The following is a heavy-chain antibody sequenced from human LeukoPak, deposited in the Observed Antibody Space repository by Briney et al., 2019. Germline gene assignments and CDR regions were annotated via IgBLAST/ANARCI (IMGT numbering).Heavy chain of an antibody. J-gene: IGHJ4*02. D-gene: IGHD1-26*01. CDR3: ARVSDGRAFDY. CDR1: GGSITSANYY. V-gene: IGHV4-39*07. Sequence: SETLSLTCTVSGGSITSANYYWACIRQPPGKGLEWIGSIYYTGGTYYNPSLKSRVTISVGTSKNQFSLNLSSVTAADTAVYYCARVSDGRAFDYWGQGTLVTVSS. CDR2: IYYTGGT.